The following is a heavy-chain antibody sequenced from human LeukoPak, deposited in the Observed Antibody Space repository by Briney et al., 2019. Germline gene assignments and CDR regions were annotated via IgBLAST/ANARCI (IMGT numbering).Heavy chain of an antibody. Sequence: SETLSLTCTVSGGSISSSSYYWGWIRQPPGKGLEWIGSIYYSGSTYYNPSLKSRVTISVDTSKNQFSLKLGSVTAADTAVYYCARGEHASEVDYWGQGTLVIVS. CDR2: IYYSGST. CDR1: GGSISSSSYY. CDR3: ARGEHASEVDY. V-gene: IGHV4-39*07. J-gene: IGHJ4*02.